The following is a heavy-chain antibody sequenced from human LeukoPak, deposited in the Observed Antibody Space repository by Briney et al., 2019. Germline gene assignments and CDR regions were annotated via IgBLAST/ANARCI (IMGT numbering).Heavy chain of an antibody. Sequence: ASVKVSCKASGYTFSGYYMNWVRQAPGQGLEWMGWINSNSGGTNYAQKFQGRVTMTRDTSISTAYMELTGLRSDDTAVYYCARADIVGATPDFDYWGRGTLVTVSS. CDR2: INSNSGGT. D-gene: IGHD1-26*01. V-gene: IGHV1-2*02. J-gene: IGHJ4*02. CDR1: GYTFSGYY. CDR3: ARADIVGATPDFDY.